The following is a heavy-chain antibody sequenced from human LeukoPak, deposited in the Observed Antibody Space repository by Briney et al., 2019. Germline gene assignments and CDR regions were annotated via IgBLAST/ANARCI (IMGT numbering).Heavy chain of an antibody. CDR3: ATDGRSSGWYGFDY. CDR1: GFTFSTYS. J-gene: IGHJ4*02. Sequence: PGGSLRLSCAASGFTFSTYSMNWVPQAPGKGLERVSSITSPVGRMYYADSLKGRITISRDNARSTMYLQMNSLRAEDTAVYYCATDGRSSGWYGFDYWGQGILVTVSS. CDR2: ITSPVGRM. V-gene: IGHV3-21*01. D-gene: IGHD6-19*01.